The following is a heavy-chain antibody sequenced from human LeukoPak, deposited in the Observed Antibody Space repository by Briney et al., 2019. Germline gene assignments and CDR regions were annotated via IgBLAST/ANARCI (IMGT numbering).Heavy chain of an antibody. Sequence: TGGSLRLSCAASGFTFNTYWMHWVRQAPGKGLVWVSRINTDGRVTNYADSVKGRFTISRDNAKNTLFLQMNSLRAEDTAVYYCARGDIVVVPAAIAFDYWGQGTLVTVSS. CDR2: INTDGRVT. D-gene: IGHD2-2*01. V-gene: IGHV3-74*01. CDR3: ARGDIVVVPAAIAFDY. CDR1: GFTFNTYW. J-gene: IGHJ4*02.